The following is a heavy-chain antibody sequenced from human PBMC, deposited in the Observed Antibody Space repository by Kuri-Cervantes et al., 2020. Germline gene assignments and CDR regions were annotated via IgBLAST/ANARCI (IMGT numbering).Heavy chain of an antibody. Sequence: GESLKISCAASGFTFSNSDMNWVRQAPGKGLEWVSAISGSGGSTYHADSVKGRFTISRDNSKNTLYLQMNSLKTEDTAVYYCTTDPSSSWSPYYYYGMDVWGQGTTVTVSS. J-gene: IGHJ6*02. V-gene: IGHV3-23*01. CDR1: GFTFSNSD. CDR3: TTDPSSSWSPYYYYGMDV. D-gene: IGHD6-13*01. CDR2: ISGSGGST.